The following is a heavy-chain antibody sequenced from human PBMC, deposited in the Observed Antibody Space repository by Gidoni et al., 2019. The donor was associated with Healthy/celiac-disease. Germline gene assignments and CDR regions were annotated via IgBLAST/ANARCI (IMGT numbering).Heavy chain of an antibody. J-gene: IGHJ2*01. CDR3: ARYSSANWYFDL. CDR2: IYHSGST. D-gene: IGHD6-19*01. Sequence: QVQLQESGPGLVKPSETLSLTCTVSGYSISSGYFWGWIRQPPGQGLEWIGNIYHSGSTYYNPSLKSRVTISIDTSKNQFSLKLSSATAADTAVYFCARYSSANWYFDLWGRGTPGHCLL. CDR1: GYSISSGYF. V-gene: IGHV4-38-2*02.